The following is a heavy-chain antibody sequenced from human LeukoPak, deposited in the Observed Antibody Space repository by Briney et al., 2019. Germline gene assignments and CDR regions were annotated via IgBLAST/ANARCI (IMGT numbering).Heavy chain of an antibody. CDR1: GGSFSGYY. J-gene: IGHJ4*02. D-gene: IGHD3-16*02. CDR3: ARGVLYDYIWGSYRQGLDY. CDR2: INHSGST. Sequence: PSETLSLTCAVSGGSFSGYYWSWIRQPPGKGLEWIGEINHSGSTNYNPSLKSRVTISVDTSKNQFSLKLSSVTAADTAVYHCARGVLYDYIWGSYRQGLDYWGQGTLVTVSS. V-gene: IGHV4-34*01.